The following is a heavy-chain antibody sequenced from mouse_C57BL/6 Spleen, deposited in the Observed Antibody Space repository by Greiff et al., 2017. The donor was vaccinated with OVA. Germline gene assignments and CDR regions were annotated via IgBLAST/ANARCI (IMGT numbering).Heavy chain of an antibody. V-gene: IGHV1-5*01. CDR2: ISPGTSDT. CDR1: GYTFTSYW. D-gene: IGHD1-1*01. CDR3: TRSHSSHYYAMDY. Sequence: VQLQQSGTVLARPGASVKMSCKTSGYTFTSYWMHWVKQRPGQGLEWIGAISPGTSDTSYNQKIQGKAKLTAVTSSRTAYMELSILTNEDSAVYYCTRSHSSHYYAMDYWGQGTSVTFSS. J-gene: IGHJ4*01.